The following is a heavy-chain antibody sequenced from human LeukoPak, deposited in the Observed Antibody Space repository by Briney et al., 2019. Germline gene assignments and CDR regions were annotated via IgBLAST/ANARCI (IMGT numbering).Heavy chain of an antibody. CDR1: GFSFSSYA. CDR2: ISGSGGST. CDR3: AASAGPINF. J-gene: IGHJ4*02. D-gene: IGHD3-10*01. Sequence: GGSLRLSCAASGFSFSSYAMSWVRQAPGTGLEWVSAISGSGGSTYYAHSVKGRFTISRDNSKNPLYLQMNSLRAEDTAVYYCAASAGPINFWGQGTLVTVSS. V-gene: IGHV3-23*01.